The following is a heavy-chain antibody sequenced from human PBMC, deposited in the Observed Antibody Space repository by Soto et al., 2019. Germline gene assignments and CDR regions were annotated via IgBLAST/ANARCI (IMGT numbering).Heavy chain of an antibody. CDR1: GITLNNYA. Sequence: EVQLLESGGGLVQPGGSLRLSCAAAGITLNNYAMSWVRQAPGKGLEWVSTINGGGVNTYYADPVKGRFTISRDNSRNMLYLQMSSLGAEDAAAYYRARRLTRETTVFDYWGHGTLVTVSS. V-gene: IGHV3-23*01. CDR2: INGGGVNT. D-gene: IGHD4-4*01. CDR3: ARRLTRETTVFDY. J-gene: IGHJ4*01.